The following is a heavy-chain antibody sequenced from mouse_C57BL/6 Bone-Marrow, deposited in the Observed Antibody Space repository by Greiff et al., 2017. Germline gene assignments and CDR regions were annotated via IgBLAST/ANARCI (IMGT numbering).Heavy chain of an antibody. J-gene: IGHJ4*01. CDR1: GFTFSSYG. CDR3: ARRSGNYYAMDY. D-gene: IGHD4-1*01. CDR2: ISSGGSYT. V-gene: IGHV5-6*02. Sequence: EVMLVESGGDLVKPGGSLKLSCAASGFTFSSYGMSWVRQTPDKRLEWVATISSGGSYTYYPDSVKGRFTISRDNAKNTLYLQMSSLKSEDTAMYYCARRSGNYYAMDYWGQGTSVTVSS.